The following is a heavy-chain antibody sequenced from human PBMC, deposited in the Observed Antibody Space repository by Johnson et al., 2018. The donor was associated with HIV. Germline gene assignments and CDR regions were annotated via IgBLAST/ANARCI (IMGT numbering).Heavy chain of an antibody. CDR1: GFTFSSYG. J-gene: IGHJ3*01. V-gene: IGHV3-30*02. CDR2: IRYDGSNK. Sequence: QVQLVESGGGVVQPGGSLRLSCAASGFTFSSYGMHWVRQAPGKGLEWVAFIRYDGSNKYYADSVKGRFTISRDNSKNTLYLQMNSLRAEDTAVYYCAKRGQGTMVTVSS. CDR3: AK.